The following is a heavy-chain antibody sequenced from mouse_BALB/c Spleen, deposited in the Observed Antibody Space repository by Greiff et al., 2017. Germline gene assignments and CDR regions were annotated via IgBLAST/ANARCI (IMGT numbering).Heavy chain of an antibody. J-gene: IGHJ4*01. V-gene: IGHV14-4*02. CDR2: IDPENGDT. Sequence: VQLKQSGAELVRSGASVKLSCTASGFNIKDYYMHWVKQRPEQGLEWIGWIDPENGDTEYAPKFQGKATMTADTSSNTAYLQLSSLTSEDTAVYYCNAWITTVVEDAMDYWGQGTSVTVSS. CDR3: NAWITTVVEDAMDY. D-gene: IGHD1-1*01. CDR1: GFNIKDYY.